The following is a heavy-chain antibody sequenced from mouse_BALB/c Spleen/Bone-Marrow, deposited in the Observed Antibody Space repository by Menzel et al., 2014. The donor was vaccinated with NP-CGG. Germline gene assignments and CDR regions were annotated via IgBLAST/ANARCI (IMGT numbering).Heavy chain of an antibody. CDR3: ARRWLPYAMDY. D-gene: IGHD2-3*01. V-gene: IGHV1-14*01. Sequence: EVQLVESGPELVKPGASVKMSCKASGYTFTSYIMHWVKQKPGQGLEWIGYINPYNDGTKYNEKFKGKATLTSDKSSSTAYMELSSLTPEDSAVYYCARRWLPYAMDYWGQGTSVTVSS. CDR2: INPYNDGT. J-gene: IGHJ4*01. CDR1: GYTFTSYI.